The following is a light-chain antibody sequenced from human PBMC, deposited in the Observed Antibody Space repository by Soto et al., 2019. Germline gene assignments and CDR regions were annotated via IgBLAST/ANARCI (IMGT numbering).Light chain of an antibody. CDR1: QSISTF. CDR2: DAS. Sequence: EIVLTQSPATLSLSPGERATLSCRASQSISTFLNWYQQKPGQAPRLLIFDASNRATGIPARFRGTGSGTDFTLTISSLEAEDFAVYYCQQRSSWPLYTFGQGTKLEIK. V-gene: IGKV3-11*01. J-gene: IGKJ2*01. CDR3: QQRSSWPLYT.